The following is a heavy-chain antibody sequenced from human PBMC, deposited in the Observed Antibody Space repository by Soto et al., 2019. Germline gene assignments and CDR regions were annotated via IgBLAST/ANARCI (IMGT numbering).Heavy chain of an antibody. CDR1: GFTFRSYW. V-gene: IGHV3-7*03. Sequence: EVQLVESGGGLVQTGGSLRLSCAASGFTFRSYWMSWVRQAPGKGLEWVANIKQDGSEKYYVDSVKGRFTISRDNARNSVYRQMNSLRAEDTALYFCAKDGPDDSSGYFFFEYWGQGALVTVSS. CDR2: IKQDGSEK. J-gene: IGHJ4*02. D-gene: IGHD3-22*01. CDR3: AKDGPDDSSGYFFFEY.